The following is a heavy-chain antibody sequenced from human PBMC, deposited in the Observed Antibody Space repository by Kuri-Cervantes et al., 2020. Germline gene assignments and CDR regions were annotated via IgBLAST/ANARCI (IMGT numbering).Heavy chain of an antibody. Sequence: GESLKISCAASGFTFSSYWMSWVRQAPGKGLEWVANIKQDGSEKYYVDSVKGRFTISRDNAKNSLYLQMNSLRAEDTAVYYCARDHSSGWYLYYYYGMDVWGQGTMVTVSS. V-gene: IGHV3-7*01. CDR2: IKQDGSEK. D-gene: IGHD6-19*01. J-gene: IGHJ6*02. CDR3: ARDHSSGWYLYYYYGMDV. CDR1: GFTFSSYW.